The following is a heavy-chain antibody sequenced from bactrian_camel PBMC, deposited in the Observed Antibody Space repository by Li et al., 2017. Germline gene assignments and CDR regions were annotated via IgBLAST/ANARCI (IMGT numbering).Heavy chain of an antibody. J-gene: IGHJ4*01. CDR3: AAGRSQWADYCLEYNY. V-gene: IGHV3S40*01. CDR1: GFAFSTWC. Sequence: VQLVESGGGSVQAGGSLRLSCAASGFAFSTWCMGWFRQAPGKQREGVAAIYGGGGRPWYANSVKGRLTISQDSASNTVYLQMNGLTAEDTAMYYCAAGRSQWADYCLEYNYWGQGTQVTVS. D-gene: IGHD1*01. CDR2: IYGGGGRP.